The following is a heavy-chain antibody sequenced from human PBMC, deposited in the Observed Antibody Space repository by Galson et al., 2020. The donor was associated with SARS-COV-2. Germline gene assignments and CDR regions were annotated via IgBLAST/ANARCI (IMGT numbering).Heavy chain of an antibody. CDR1: GFTCSSYA. CDR2: ISGSGGST. V-gene: IGHV3-23*01. Sequence: GGSLRLSCAASGFTCSSYAMSWVRQAPEKGLEWVSAISGSGGSTYYADSVKGRFTISRDNSKNTLYLQMNSLRAEDTAVYYCAKGLTGYCGGDCYLGFDYWGQGTLVTVSS. D-gene: IGHD2-21*01. CDR3: AKGLTGYCGGDCYLGFDY. J-gene: IGHJ4*02.